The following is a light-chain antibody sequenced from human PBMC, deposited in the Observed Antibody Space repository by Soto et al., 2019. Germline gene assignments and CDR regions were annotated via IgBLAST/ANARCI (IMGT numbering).Light chain of an antibody. Sequence: EIVLTQSPGTLSLSPGERATLSCRASQSVSSSYLAWYQRKPDQAPRLLIYGASSRATGIPDRFSGGGSGTDFTLTISRLEPEDFAVYYCQQYHNSPPTFGQGTKVDIK. CDR3: QQYHNSPPT. CDR2: GAS. V-gene: IGKV3-20*01. CDR1: QSVSSSY. J-gene: IGKJ1*01.